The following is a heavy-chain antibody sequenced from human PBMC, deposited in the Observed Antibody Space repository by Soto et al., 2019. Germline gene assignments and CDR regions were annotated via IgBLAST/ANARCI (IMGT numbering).Heavy chain of an antibody. CDR2: ISAYNGNT. CDR1: GYTFTSYG. D-gene: IGHD3-22*01. CDR3: ARASYDDTTEYNWFDP. J-gene: IGHJ5*02. Sequence: QVQLVQSGAEVKKPGASVKVSCKASGYTFTSYGISWVRQAPGQGLEWMGWISAYNGNTNYAQKLQGRVTMTTDTSTSTAYMELRSLRSDDTAVYYCARASYDDTTEYNWFDPWGQGILVTVSS. V-gene: IGHV1-18*01.